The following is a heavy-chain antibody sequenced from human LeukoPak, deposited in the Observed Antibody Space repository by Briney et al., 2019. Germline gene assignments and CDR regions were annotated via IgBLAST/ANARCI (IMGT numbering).Heavy chain of an antibody. D-gene: IGHD3-16*01. CDR3: ARDWGSIKVITDY. CDR2: INPNSADT. V-gene: IGHV1-18*04. Sequence: ASVKVSFKASGNTFTDYYIYWVRQAPGQGLEWMGWINPNSADTNYAQKLQGRVTMTTDTSTSTAYMELRSLRSDDTAVYYCARDWGSIKVITDYWGQGTLVTVSS. J-gene: IGHJ4*02. CDR1: GNTFTDYY.